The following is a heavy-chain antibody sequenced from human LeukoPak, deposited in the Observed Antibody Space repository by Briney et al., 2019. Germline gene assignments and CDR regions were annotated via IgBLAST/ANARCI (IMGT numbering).Heavy chain of an antibody. J-gene: IGHJ3*02. Sequence: GGSLRLSCAGSGFTFSSYVMSWVRQAPGKGLEWVSAISGSGVSTYYADAVKGRFTISRDNSKNTLYLQMNSLRAEDTAVYYCAKHMGCSWKYAFDIWGQGTLVTVSS. CDR1: GFTFSSYV. V-gene: IGHV3-23*01. D-gene: IGHD6-13*01. CDR3: AKHMGCSWKYAFDI. CDR2: ISGSGVST.